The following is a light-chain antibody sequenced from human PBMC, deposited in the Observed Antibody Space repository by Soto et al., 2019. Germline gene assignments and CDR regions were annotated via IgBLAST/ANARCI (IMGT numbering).Light chain of an antibody. J-gene: IGLJ1*01. CDR1: SSDVGGYNY. CDR2: EVS. V-gene: IGLV2-14*01. Sequence: QSVLTQPASVSGSPGQSIAISCTGTSSDVGGYNYVSWYQQHPGKAPKLMIYEVSNRPSGVSSRFSGFNAGSTAFLTISGLQAADERDYYCCSYTTTSTLVFGTGTKLTVL. CDR3: CSYTTTSTLV.